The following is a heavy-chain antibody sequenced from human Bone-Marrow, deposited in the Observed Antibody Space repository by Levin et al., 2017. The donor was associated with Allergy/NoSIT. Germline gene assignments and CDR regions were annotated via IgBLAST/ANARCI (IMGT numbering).Heavy chain of an antibody. CDR2: ISDSSSSI. V-gene: IGHV3-48*02. Sequence: GASVKVSCAASGFTFSNSSMNWVRQAPGKGLEWVSYISDSSSSIFYADSVKGRFTISRDNAKNSLFLQMNSLRDEDTAVYYCARDCPHLSYSSTWYYYYGMDVCGQGTTVTVSS. CDR1: GFTFSNSS. CDR3: ARDCPHLSYSSTWYYYYGMDV. J-gene: IGHJ6*02. D-gene: IGHD6-13*01.